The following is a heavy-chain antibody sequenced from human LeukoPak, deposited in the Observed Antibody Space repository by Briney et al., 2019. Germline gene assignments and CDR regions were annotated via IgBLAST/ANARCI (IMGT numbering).Heavy chain of an antibody. Sequence: GASVKVPCNASGYTFATYGFLWVRRAPGHGLEWMGWISANNGKTNFAQKFQGRVTMTTDTSTTTAYMELTSLRPDDTAVYYCAKVAGDRLDSWGQGTLVTVSS. CDR3: AKVAGDRLDS. V-gene: IGHV1-18*01. CDR2: ISANNGKT. D-gene: IGHD6-19*01. J-gene: IGHJ4*02. CDR1: GYTFATYG.